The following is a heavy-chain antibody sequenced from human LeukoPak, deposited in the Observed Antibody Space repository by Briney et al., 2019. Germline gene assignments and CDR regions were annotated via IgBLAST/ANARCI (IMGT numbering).Heavy chain of an antibody. CDR2: IYSGGST. D-gene: IGHD3-10*01. Sequence: GGSLRLSCAATGFTFSNYAIHWGRQAPGKGLEWVSVIYSGGSTYYADSVKGRFTISRDNSKNTLYLQMNRLRAEDTAVYYCARDTMVRGYWGQGTLVTVSS. CDR1: GFTFSNYA. V-gene: IGHV3-53*01. CDR3: ARDTMVRGY. J-gene: IGHJ4*02.